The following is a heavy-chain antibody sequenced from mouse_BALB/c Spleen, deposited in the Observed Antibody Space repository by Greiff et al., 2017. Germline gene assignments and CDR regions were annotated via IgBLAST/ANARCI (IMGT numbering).Heavy chain of an antibody. CDR2: IDPENGDT. CDR3: DGSGSRPLHAMDY. V-gene: IGHV14-4*02. CDR1: GFNIKDYY. D-gene: IGHD1-1*01. J-gene: IGHJ4*01. Sequence: VLLQQSGAELVRSGASVKLSCTASGFNIKDYYMHWVKQRPEQGLEWIGWIDPENGDTEYAPKFQGKATMTVDTSSNTAYLQLSSLTSEDTAVYYGDGSGSRPLHAMDYWGQGTSVTVSS.